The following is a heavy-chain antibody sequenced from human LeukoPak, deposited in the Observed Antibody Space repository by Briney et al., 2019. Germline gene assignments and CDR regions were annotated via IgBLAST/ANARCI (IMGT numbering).Heavy chain of an antibody. J-gene: IGHJ4*02. CDR1: GFTFSSYA. CDR2: ISGSAGST. D-gene: IGHD6-13*01. CDR3: AKRATAAAGNPTYYFDY. V-gene: IGHV3-23*01. Sequence: GGSLRLSCAASGFTFSSYAMSWVRQAPGKGLEWVSAISGSAGSTNYADSVKGRFTISRDNSKNTLYLQVNSLRAEDTAVYYCAKRATAAAGNPTYYFDYWGQGTLVAVSS.